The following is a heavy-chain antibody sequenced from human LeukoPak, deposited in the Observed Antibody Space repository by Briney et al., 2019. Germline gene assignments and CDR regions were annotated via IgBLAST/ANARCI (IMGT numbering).Heavy chain of an antibody. D-gene: IGHD3-10*01. Sequence: PGGSLRLSCAASGFTLSNAWMSWVRQAPGKGLEWVSYISSSGSTIYYADSVKGRFTISRDNAKNSLYLQMNSLRAEDTAVYYCARVGWFGEFLSNEPFDYWGQGTLVTVSS. J-gene: IGHJ4*02. CDR3: ARVGWFGEFLSNEPFDY. CDR2: ISSSGSTI. V-gene: IGHV3-11*04. CDR1: GFTLSNAW.